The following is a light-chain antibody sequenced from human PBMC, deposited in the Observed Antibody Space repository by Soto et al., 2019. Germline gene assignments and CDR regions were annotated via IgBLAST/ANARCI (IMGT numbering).Light chain of an antibody. Sequence: DVVVTQSPLSLPVTLGQPASISCRSSQSLVYTNGNTYLAWFQQRPGQSPRPLIYKVSIRDSGVPDRFSGSGSGTEFTLTISRVEAEDVGVYYCMQGTHWPRTFGQGTKVEIK. CDR3: MQGTHWPRT. CDR1: QSLVYTNGNTY. V-gene: IGKV2-30*01. J-gene: IGKJ1*01. CDR2: KVS.